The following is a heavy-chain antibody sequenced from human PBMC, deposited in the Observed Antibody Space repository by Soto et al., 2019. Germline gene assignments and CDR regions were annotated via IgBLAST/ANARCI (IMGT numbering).Heavy chain of an antibody. D-gene: IGHD3-3*01. CDR2: INSDGSST. J-gene: IGHJ4*02. Sequence: EVQLVESGGGLVQPGGSLRLSCAASGFTFSSYWMHWVRQAPGKGLVWVSRINSDGSSTSYADSVKGRFTISRDNAKNTLYLQMNSLRAEDTAVYYCARAPTYYDFWSGYYTDSFDYWGQGTLVTVSS. CDR1: GFTFSSYW. V-gene: IGHV3-74*01. CDR3: ARAPTYYDFWSGYYTDSFDY.